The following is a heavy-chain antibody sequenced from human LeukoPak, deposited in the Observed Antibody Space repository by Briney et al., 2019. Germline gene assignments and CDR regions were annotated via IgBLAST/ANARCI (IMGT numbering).Heavy chain of an antibody. CDR2: INHSGST. CDR3: ARGPSYYDFWSGYCIDY. CDR1: GGSFSGYY. D-gene: IGHD3-3*01. Sequence: SETLSLTCAVYGGSFSGYYWSWIRQPPGKGLEWIGEINHSGSTNYNPSLKSRVSISVDTSKNQFSLKLSSVTAADTAVYYCARGPSYYDFWSGYCIDYWVQGTLVTVSS. V-gene: IGHV4-34*01. J-gene: IGHJ4*02.